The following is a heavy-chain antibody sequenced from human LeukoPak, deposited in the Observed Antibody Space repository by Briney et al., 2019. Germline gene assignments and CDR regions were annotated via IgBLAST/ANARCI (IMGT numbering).Heavy chain of an antibody. CDR2: ISYDGSNK. D-gene: IGHD6-19*01. J-gene: IGHJ4*02. Sequence: SGGSLRLSCAASGFTFSSYAMHWVRQAPGKGLEWVAVISYDGSNKYYADSVKGRFTISRDNSKNTLNLQMNSLRAEDTAVYYCARDAVAGPDYWGQGTLVTVSS. V-gene: IGHV3-30*01. CDR3: ARDAVAGPDY. CDR1: GFTFSSYA.